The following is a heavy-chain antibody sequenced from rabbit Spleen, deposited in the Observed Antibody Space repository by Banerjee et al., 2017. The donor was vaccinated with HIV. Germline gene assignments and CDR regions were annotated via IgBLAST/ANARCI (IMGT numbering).Heavy chain of an antibody. D-gene: IGHD6-1*01. Sequence: QSLEESGGDLVKHGASLTITCTASGFDFSTNAMCWVCQALGQGIEWIAGIYAHSGSAYYANWAGDRRTIPKTASTTVTLQMTSLTAADTATYFCARGIGGDSGKSYGQWGPGTLVTVS. J-gene: IGHJ4*01. CDR3: ARGIGGDSGKSYGQ. CDR2: IYAHSGSA. CDR1: GFDFSTNA. V-gene: IGHV1S40*01.